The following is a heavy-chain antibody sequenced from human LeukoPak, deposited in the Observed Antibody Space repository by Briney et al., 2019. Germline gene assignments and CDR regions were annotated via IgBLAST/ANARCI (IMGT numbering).Heavy chain of an antibody. CDR1: GFTFSSYA. Sequence: GGSLRLSCAASGFTFSSYAMSWVLQAPGKGLEWVSAISGSGGTTYYGDSVKGRFTISRDNSKNTLYLQMNSLRAENTAVYYCAKDFTNSGSDAFDIWGQGTMVTVSS. CDR2: ISGSGGTT. CDR3: AKDFTNSGSDAFDI. V-gene: IGHV3-23*01. J-gene: IGHJ3*02. D-gene: IGHD5-12*01.